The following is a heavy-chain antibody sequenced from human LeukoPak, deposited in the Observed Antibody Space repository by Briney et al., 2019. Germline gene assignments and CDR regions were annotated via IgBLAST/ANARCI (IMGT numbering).Heavy chain of an antibody. Sequence: GGSLRLSCAASGFSLINSDMHWVRQAPGKGLEWVAFIHYDGSAKRYADSMKGRFTIYRDNSNNTLYLQMNSLRGEDAAVYYCARNRVGFHYADAFDMWGQGTMVTVSS. CDR1: GFSLINSD. V-gene: IGHV3-30*02. CDR3: ARNRVGFHYADAFDM. CDR2: IHYDGSAK. J-gene: IGHJ3*02. D-gene: IGHD5-24*01.